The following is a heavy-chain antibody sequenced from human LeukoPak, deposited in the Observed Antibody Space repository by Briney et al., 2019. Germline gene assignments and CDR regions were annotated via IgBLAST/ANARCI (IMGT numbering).Heavy chain of an antibody. Sequence: ASVKISRKASGYTFRGNYIHWLRQAPGQGLEWMGWIDANNGDTKSAQKFQGRVTMSRDTSISTAYMDLSSLSPDDAAVYYCARDPSSVTLYFFDYWGQGTLVTVSS. CDR1: GYTFRGNY. D-gene: IGHD4-11*01. CDR2: IDANNGDT. V-gene: IGHV1-2*02. J-gene: IGHJ4*02. CDR3: ARDPSSVTLYFFDY.